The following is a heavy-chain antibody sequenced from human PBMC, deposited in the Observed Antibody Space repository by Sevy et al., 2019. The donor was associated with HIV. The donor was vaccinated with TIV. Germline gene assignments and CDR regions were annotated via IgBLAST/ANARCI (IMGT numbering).Heavy chain of an antibody. Sequence: GGSLRLSCAASGFTFSSYSRNWVRQAPGKGLEWVSSISSSSSYIYYADSVKGRFTISRDNAKNSLYLQMNSLRAEDTAVYYCARGADSSGYRMWDYYYYGMDVWGQGTTVTVSS. CDR1: GFTFSSYS. J-gene: IGHJ6*02. V-gene: IGHV3-21*01. CDR3: ARGADSSGYRMWDYYYYGMDV. D-gene: IGHD3-22*01. CDR2: ISSSSSYI.